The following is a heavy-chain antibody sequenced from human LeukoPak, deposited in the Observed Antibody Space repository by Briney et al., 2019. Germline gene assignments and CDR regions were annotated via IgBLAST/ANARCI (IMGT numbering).Heavy chain of an antibody. CDR1: GGSISSYY. Sequence: SETVSLTCTVSGGSISSYYCSWIRQPAGKGLEWIGRIYTSGSTNYNPSLKSRVTMSVDTSKNQFSLKLSSVTAADTAVYYCARDAVVVVPAIIHYYYYYMDVWGKGTTVTVSS. CDR3: ARDAVVVVPAIIHYYYYYMDV. J-gene: IGHJ6*03. V-gene: IGHV4-4*07. CDR2: IYTSGST. D-gene: IGHD2-2*01.